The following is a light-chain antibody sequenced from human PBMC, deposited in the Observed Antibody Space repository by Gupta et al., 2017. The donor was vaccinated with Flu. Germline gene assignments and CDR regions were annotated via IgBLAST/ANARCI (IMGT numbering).Light chain of an antibody. V-gene: IGKV3-20*01. CDR1: QSVSSSS. J-gene: IGKJ2*01. Sequence: EIVLTQSPGTLSLSPGEAATISCRASQSVSSSSLAWYQQKPGQAPRLLIYSASSRASGIPDRVSGSGSGRDFTLTSFRLETEDFEVYYFQHYSRAPTFGQGTKLEI. CDR2: SAS. CDR3: QHYSRAPT.